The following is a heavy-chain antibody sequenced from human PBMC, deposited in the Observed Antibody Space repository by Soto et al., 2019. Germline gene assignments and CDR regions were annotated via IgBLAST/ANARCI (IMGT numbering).Heavy chain of an antibody. V-gene: IGHV3-23*01. D-gene: IGHD3-10*01. CDR2: VSAGGDMT. Sequence: DVQLLESGGHLVQPGGSLRLSCAASGFTFSSYAMSWVRQAPGKGLEWVSSVSAGGDMTYYSDSVKGRFTISRDNSNNALSLQMNSLRIEDTALYYCARGDRGGSGSPASYYYSGLAVWGQGITVTVS. CDR1: GFTFSSYA. CDR3: ARGDRGGSGSPASYYYSGLAV. J-gene: IGHJ6*02.